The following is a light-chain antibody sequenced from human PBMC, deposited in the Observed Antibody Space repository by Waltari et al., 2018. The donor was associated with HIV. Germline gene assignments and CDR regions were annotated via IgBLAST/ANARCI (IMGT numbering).Light chain of an antibody. Sequence: QFALTQPASVSGPPGQSITVSCTGTNSDIGYYHYVSWYQQHPGKAPKLIIYEVSNRPSGVSNLFSGSKSGNTASLTISGLQAEDEADYFCSSLTNSATLSVLFGGGTKLTVL. J-gene: IGLJ3*02. CDR3: SSLTNSATLSVL. CDR1: NSDIGYYHY. V-gene: IGLV2-14*01. CDR2: EVS.